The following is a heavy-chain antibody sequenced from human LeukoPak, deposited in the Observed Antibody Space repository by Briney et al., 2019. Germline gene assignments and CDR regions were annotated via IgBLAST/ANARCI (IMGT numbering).Heavy chain of an antibody. CDR3: ARLEQWLTPY. Sequence: GGSLRLSCSVSGFTFRNYWMSWVRQAPGRGLEWVANIKQDGSEKNYVDSVKGRFTISRDNAKNSLYLQMNSLRVEDTAVYYCARLEQWLTPYWGQGTLVTVSS. CDR2: IKQDGSEK. CDR1: GFTFRNYW. J-gene: IGHJ4*02. V-gene: IGHV3-7*01. D-gene: IGHD6-19*01.